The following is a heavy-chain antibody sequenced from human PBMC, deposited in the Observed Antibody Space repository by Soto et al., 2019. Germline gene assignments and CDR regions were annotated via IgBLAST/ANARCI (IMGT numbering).Heavy chain of an antibody. CDR1: GYTLTSYD. D-gene: IGHD6-13*01. CDR3: ARERSAAGTGWFDP. J-gene: IGHJ5*02. V-gene: IGHV1-8*01. CDR2: MNPNSGNT. Sequence: QVQLVQTGAAVKKPGASVKVSCKASGYTLTSYDVNWVRQATGQGLEWMGWMNPNSGNTGYAQKFQGRVTMTRNTSIRTAYMELSSLRSEDTAVYYCARERSAAGTGWFDPWGQGTLVTVSS.